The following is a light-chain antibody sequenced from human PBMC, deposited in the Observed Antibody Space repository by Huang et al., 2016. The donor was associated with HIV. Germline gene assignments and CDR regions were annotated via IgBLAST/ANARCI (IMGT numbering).Light chain of an antibody. CDR3: QHQWT. CDR2: KAS. Sequence: DIQVTQSPSTLSAFVVDRVNITCRTRQSISTWLAWYQQRPGKAPNLLISKASNLETWVPTRFSGNGSGTEFTLTINGLQPDDLATYYCQHQWTFGQGTKVEIK. CDR1: QSISTW. J-gene: IGKJ1*01. V-gene: IGKV1-5*03.